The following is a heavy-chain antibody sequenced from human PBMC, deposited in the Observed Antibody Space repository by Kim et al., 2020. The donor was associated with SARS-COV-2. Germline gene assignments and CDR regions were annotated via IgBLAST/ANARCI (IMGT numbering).Heavy chain of an antibody. D-gene: IGHD3-10*01. Sequence: SETLSLTCSVSGASIETYPWSWIRQFPGKTLQWIGYISSGGRTNSNPSLWSRVTISRDTSKNQFSLNLSSATAADSAVYFCARGTMGASDNWGQGARVTV. CDR1: GASIETYP. CDR2: ISSGGRT. J-gene: IGHJ1*01. CDR3: ARGTMGASDN. V-gene: IGHV4-59*13.